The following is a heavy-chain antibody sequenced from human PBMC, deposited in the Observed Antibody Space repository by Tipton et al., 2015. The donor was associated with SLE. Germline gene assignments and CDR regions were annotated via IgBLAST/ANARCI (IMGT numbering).Heavy chain of an antibody. CDR1: GFTFSSYE. V-gene: IGHV3-48*03. CDR3: ASSTSHRGTTLAS. D-gene: IGHD2-2*01. Sequence: SLRLSCAASGFTFSSYEMNWVRQAPGKGLEWVSYISSSGSTIYYADSVKGRFTISRDNAKNSLYLQMNSLRAEDTAVYYCASSTSHRGTTLASWGQEPWSPSPQ. CDR2: ISSSGSTI. J-gene: IGHJ5*01.